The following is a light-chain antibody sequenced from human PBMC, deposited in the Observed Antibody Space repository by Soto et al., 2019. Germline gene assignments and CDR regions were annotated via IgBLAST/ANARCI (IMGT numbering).Light chain of an antibody. J-gene: IGKJ1*01. Sequence: DIQMTQSPSTLSASVGDRVTITCRASQSISSWLAWYQRKPGKAPKLLFYKASSLESGVPSRFSGSGSVTEFTLTISSLQPDDFATYYCQQYNSYWTLGQGTKVEIK. CDR2: KAS. CDR1: QSISSW. V-gene: IGKV1-5*03. CDR3: QQYNSYWT.